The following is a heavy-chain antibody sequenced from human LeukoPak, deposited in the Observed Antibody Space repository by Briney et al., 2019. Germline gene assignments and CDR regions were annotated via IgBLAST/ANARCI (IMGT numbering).Heavy chain of an antibody. CDR3: ARDLGEGIAAAAPIDY. V-gene: IGHV3-7*01. Sequence: SGGSLSFSCAASGSTFSSFWLSGAGRVPGRGLGWVATIKRDGSEKYYVDSVKGRFTISRDNAKNSLYLQMNSLRAEDTAVYYCARDLGEGIAAAAPIDYWGQGTLVTVSS. J-gene: IGHJ4*02. D-gene: IGHD6-13*01. CDR1: GSTFSSFW. CDR2: IKRDGSEK.